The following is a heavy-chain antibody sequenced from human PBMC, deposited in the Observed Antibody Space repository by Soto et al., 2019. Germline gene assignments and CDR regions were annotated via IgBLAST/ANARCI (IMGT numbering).Heavy chain of an antibody. Sequence: ASVKVSCKASGYTFIKFQMHWVRQAPGQGLEWMGMINPIGGGTDYAQKFRGRVTMSRDTSTSTVYMELSSLRSEDTAVYFCARDSSETATSYSFDNWGQGTLVTVSS. D-gene: IGHD6-25*01. CDR2: INPIGGGT. CDR3: ARDSSETATSYSFDN. V-gene: IGHV1-46*01. CDR1: GYTFIKFQ. J-gene: IGHJ4*02.